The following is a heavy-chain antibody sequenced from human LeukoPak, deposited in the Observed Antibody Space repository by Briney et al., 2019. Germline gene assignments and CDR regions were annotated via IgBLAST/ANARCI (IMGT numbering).Heavy chain of an antibody. V-gene: IGHV3-9*01. D-gene: IGHD1-26*01. CDR2: ISWNSGSI. Sequence: PGSSLRLSYAASGFTFDDYAMHWVQQAPGKGLEWVAGISWNSGSIGYADSVKGRFTISRDNAKNSLYLQMNSLRAEDTALYYCAKEDPEFSGSYYGPLDYWGQGTLVTVSS. CDR1: GFTFDDYA. J-gene: IGHJ4*02. CDR3: AKEDPEFSGSYYGPLDY.